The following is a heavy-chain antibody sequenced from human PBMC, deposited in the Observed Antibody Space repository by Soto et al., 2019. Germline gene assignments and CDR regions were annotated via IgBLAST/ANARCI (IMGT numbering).Heavy chain of an antibody. V-gene: IGHV2-70*11. CDR2: IDWDDDK. D-gene: IGHD2-8*02. CDR1: GGSINNHY. J-gene: IGHJ5*02. CDR3: ARMTGAKHQDNWFDP. Sequence: TLSLTCTVSGGSINNHYWSWIRQPPGKALEWLARIDWDDDKYYSTSLKTRLTISKDTSKNQVVLTMTNMDPVDTATYYCARMTGAKHQDNWFDPWGQGTLVTVSS.